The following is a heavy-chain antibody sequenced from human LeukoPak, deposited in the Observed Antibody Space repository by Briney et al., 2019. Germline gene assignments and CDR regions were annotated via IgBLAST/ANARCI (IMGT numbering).Heavy chain of an antibody. V-gene: IGHV3-30*18. CDR1: GFTFSSYG. Sequence: GGSLRLSCAASGFTFSSYGMHWVRQAPGKGLEWVAVISYDGSNKYYADSVKGRFTISRDNSKNTLYLQMNSLRAEDTAVYYCAKLSGYRRSSGYFDYWGQGTLVTVPS. CDR2: ISYDGSNK. J-gene: IGHJ4*02. CDR3: AKLSGYRRSSGYFDY. D-gene: IGHD3-22*01.